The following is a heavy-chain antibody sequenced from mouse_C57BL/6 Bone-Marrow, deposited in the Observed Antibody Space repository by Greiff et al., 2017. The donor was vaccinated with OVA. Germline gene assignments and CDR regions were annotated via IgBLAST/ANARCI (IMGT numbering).Heavy chain of an antibody. V-gene: IGHV1-81*01. CDR1: GYTFTSYG. CDR3: AREGNCDGWYFDD. J-gene: IGHJ1*03. Sequence: QVQLQQSGAELARPGASVKLSCKASGYTFTSYGVSWVKQRTGQGLEWIGEIYPRSSNTYYNEKFKGKATLTADKSSSTAYLELRSLTSEDSAVYVCAREGNCDGWYFDDWGTGTTVTVSS. CDR2: IYPRSSNT. D-gene: IGHD4-1*01.